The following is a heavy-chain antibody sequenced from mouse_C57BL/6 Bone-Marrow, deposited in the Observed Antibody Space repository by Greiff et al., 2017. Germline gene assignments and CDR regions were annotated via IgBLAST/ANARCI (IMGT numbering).Heavy chain of an antibody. CDR3: AIEGRYGSNAMDY. CDR2: IHPSDSDT. Sequence: QVQLQQPGAELVKPGASVKVSCKASGYTFTSYWMHWVKQRPGQGLEWLGRIHPSDSDTNYNQKFKGKATLTVDKSSSTAYMKLSSLTSEDSAVYYCAIEGRYGSNAMDYWGQGTSVTVSS. J-gene: IGHJ4*01. CDR1: GYTFTSYW. V-gene: IGHV1-74*01. D-gene: IGHD1-1*01.